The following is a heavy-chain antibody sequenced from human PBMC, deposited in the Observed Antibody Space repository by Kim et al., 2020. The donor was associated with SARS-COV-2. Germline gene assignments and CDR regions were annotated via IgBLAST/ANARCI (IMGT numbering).Heavy chain of an antibody. CDR3: TTDLRQSSYYYYGMDV. V-gene: IGHV3-15*01. Sequence: PVKGRFTISRDDSKNTLYLQMNSLKTEDTAVYYCTTDLRQSSYYYYGMDVWGQGTTVTVSS. J-gene: IGHJ6*02. D-gene: IGHD6-19*01.